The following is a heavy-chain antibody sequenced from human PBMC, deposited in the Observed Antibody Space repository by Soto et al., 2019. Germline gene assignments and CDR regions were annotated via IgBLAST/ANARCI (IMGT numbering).Heavy chain of an antibody. D-gene: IGHD4-17*01. CDR1: GYTFTGYY. J-gene: IGHJ6*02. CDR3: ARDRTTTVTTGGDLYYYYGMDV. CDR2: INPNSGGT. V-gene: IGHV1-2*04. Sequence: ASVKVSCKASGYTFTGYYMHWVRKAPGQGLEWMGWINPNSGGTNYAQKFQGWVTMTRDTSISTAYMELSRLRSDDTAVYYCARDRTTTVTTGGDLYYYYGMDVWGQGTTVTVSS.